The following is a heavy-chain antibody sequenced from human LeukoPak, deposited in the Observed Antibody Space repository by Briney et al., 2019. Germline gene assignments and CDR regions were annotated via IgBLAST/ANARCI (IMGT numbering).Heavy chain of an antibody. CDR3: ARGGYDSGSYYKGPLYYFDY. V-gene: IGHV3-23*01. Sequence: GGSLRLSCAASGFTFSSYAMNWVRQAPGKGLEWVSTISSSGGTTYYADSVKGRFTISRDYSKNTLYLQMNSLRAEDTAVYYCARGGYDSGSYYKGPLYYFDYWGQGTLVTVSS. J-gene: IGHJ4*02. CDR1: GFTFSSYA. D-gene: IGHD3-10*01. CDR2: ISSSGGTT.